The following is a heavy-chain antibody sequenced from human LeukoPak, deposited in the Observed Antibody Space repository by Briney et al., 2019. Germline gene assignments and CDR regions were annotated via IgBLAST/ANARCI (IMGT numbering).Heavy chain of an antibody. CDR1: GGFISSGSYY. CDR2: IYTSGST. CDR3: ARDRGGLFDY. J-gene: IGHJ4*02. V-gene: IGHV4-61*02. Sequence: SETLSLTCTVSGGFISSGSYYWSWIRQPAGKGLEWIGRIYTSGSTNYNPSLKSRVTISVDTSKNQFSLKLSSVTAADTAVYYCARDRGGLFDYWGQGTLVTVSS. D-gene: IGHD3-10*01.